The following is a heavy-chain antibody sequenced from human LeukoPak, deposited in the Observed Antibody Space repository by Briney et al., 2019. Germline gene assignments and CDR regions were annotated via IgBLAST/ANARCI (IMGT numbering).Heavy chain of an antibody. Sequence: GASMKVSCKASGYTFTGYYMHWVRQAPGQGLEWMGWINPNSGGTNYAQKFQGRVTMTRDTSISTAYMELSRLRSDDTAVYYCARLAYCGGDCYLYYMDVWGKGTTVTVSS. CDR1: GYTFTGYY. V-gene: IGHV1-2*02. CDR2: INPNSGGT. J-gene: IGHJ6*03. CDR3: ARLAYCGGDCYLYYMDV. D-gene: IGHD2-21*02.